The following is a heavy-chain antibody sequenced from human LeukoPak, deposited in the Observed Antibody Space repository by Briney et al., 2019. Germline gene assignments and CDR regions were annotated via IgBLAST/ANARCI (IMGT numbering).Heavy chain of an antibody. CDR3: ARDIVGATYFDY. V-gene: IGHV4-59*12. J-gene: IGHJ4*02. Sequence: SETLSLTCTVSGGSISSYYWSWIRQPPGKGLEWIGYIYYSGSTNYNPSLKSRVTMSVDTSKNQFSLKLSSVTAADTAVYYCARDIVGATYFDYWGQGTLVTVSS. CDR2: IYYSGST. D-gene: IGHD1-26*01. CDR1: GGSISSYY.